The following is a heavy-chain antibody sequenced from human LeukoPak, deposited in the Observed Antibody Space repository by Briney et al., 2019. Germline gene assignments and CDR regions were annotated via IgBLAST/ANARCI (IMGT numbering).Heavy chain of an antibody. CDR3: ARREGYAYSYSIDY. CDR2: IYYTGST. D-gene: IGHD2-15*01. Sequence: YPSETLSLTCIVSGGSISSAYYWSWIRQPPGKGLEWIGCIYYTGSTSYNPSLKSRVTISLDTSKNQFSLKLSSVTAADTAVYYCARREGYAYSYSIDYWGQGTLVTVSS. V-gene: IGHV4-59*08. J-gene: IGHJ4*02. CDR1: GGSISSAYY.